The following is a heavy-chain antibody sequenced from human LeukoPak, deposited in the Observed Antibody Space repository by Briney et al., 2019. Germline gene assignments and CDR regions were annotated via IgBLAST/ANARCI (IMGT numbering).Heavy chain of an antibody. V-gene: IGHV3-23*01. Sequence: GGTLRLSCAASGFTFSNHGMNWVRQAPGKGLEWVSGISPSGDITYYADSVKGRFTISRDNSKNTLYLQMNSLRAEDTAVYYCAKAPYNWNYGAFDIWGQGTMVTVSS. CDR1: GFTFSNHG. J-gene: IGHJ3*02. CDR3: AKAPYNWNYGAFDI. CDR2: ISPSGDIT. D-gene: IGHD1-7*01.